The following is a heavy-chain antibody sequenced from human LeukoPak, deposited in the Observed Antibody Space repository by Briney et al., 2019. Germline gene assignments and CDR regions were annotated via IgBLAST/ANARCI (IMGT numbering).Heavy chain of an antibody. CDR1: GFTFNNYA. CDR2: ISVSGGST. CDR3: AEGSVYGDYYFDY. J-gene: IGHJ4*02. V-gene: IGHV3-23*01. Sequence: GGSLRLSCAASGFTFNNYAMNWVRQAPGEGLEWVSAISVSGGSTYYADSVKGRFTISRDNSKNMLFLQMSSLRAEDTALYYCAEGSVYGDYYFDYWGQGPLVTISS. D-gene: IGHD4-17*01.